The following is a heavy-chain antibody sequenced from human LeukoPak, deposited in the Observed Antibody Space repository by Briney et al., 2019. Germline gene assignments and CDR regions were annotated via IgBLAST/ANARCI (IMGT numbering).Heavy chain of an antibody. J-gene: IGHJ5*02. Sequence: GGSLRLSCAVSVFTFNIYWMSCVRDAPGGGVECVANIKQEGREKYYTDSVKGRFTNSRDDSKNSLYLQMSSVRAEDTAVYYCARDRYGGPVVGCDPWGQGTLVSVSS. CDR3: ARDRYGGPVVGCDP. D-gene: IGHD4-23*01. CDR2: IKQEGREK. V-gene: IGHV3-7*03. CDR1: VFTFNIYW.